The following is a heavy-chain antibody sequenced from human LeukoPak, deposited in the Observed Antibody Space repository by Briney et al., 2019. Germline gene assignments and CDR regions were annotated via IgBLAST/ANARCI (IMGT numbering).Heavy chain of an antibody. V-gene: IGHV1-18*01. CDR3: ARGAPRPGHLDAFDI. J-gene: IGHJ3*02. Sequence: GASVKVSCKASGYTFTSYGISWVRQAPGQGLEWMGWISAYNGNTNYAQKLQGRVTMTTDTSTSTAYMELRSLRSDDTAVYYCARGAPRPGHLDAFDIWGQGTMVTVSS. D-gene: IGHD6-6*01. CDR1: GYTFTSYG. CDR2: ISAYNGNT.